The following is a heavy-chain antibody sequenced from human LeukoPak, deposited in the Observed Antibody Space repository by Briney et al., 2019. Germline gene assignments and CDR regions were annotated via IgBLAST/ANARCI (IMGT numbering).Heavy chain of an antibody. V-gene: IGHV4-39*07. CDR3: ARVWIVATISGAFDI. CDR1: GGSISSSSYY. D-gene: IGHD5-12*01. CDR2: IYYSGST. Sequence: SETLSLTCTVSGGSISSSSYYWGWIRQPPGKGLEWIGSIYYSGSTYYNPSLKSRVTISVDTSKNQLSLKLSSVTAADTAVYYCARVWIVATISGAFDIWGQGTMVTVSS. J-gene: IGHJ3*02.